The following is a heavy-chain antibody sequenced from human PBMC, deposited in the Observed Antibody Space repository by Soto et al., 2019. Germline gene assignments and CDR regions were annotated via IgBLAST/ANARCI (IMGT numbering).Heavy chain of an antibody. D-gene: IGHD2-15*01. J-gene: IGHJ6*02. CDR1: GYTSTSYY. Sequence: ASVKVSCKASGYTSTSYYMHWVRQAPGQGLEWMGIINPSGGSTSYAQKFQGRVTMTRDTSTSTVYMELSSLRSEDTAVYYCARSGGNVLKYYYYGMDVWGQGTTVTVSS. V-gene: IGHV1-46*01. CDR2: INPSGGST. CDR3: ARSGGNVLKYYYYGMDV.